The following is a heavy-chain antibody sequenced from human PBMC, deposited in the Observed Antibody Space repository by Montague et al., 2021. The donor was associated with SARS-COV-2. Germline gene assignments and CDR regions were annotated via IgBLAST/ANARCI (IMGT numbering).Heavy chain of an antibody. CDR1: GGSINNYY. V-gene: IGHV4-59*13. J-gene: IGHJ2*01. CDR3: ARRGGGEVFARFMYWYFDV. CDR2: IYYSGSVTT. D-gene: IGHD2-21*01. Sequence: SETLSLTCNVSGGSINNYYWSWVRQSPGKGLEWIGYIYYSGSVTTSYNPSLKSRVSISVDTSENQFSLKLTSVTAADTAVYYCARRGGGEVFARFMYWYFDVWGRGSLVTVSS.